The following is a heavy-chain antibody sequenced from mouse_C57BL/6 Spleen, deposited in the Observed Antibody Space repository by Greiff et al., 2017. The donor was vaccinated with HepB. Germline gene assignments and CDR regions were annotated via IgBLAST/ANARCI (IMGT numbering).Heavy chain of an antibody. CDR1: GFTFSSYA. J-gene: IGHJ1*03. CDR3: ARGGDWYWSFDC. CDR2: ICPGGDDT. Sequence: VQLLQSGDGLVKPGASLKLSCTASGFTFSSYAMSWVRQTPGKRLEWVAYICPGGDDTNYAGTVKGRFTLSTDNSTNTPYLQISSLTSEDSAMYYCARGGDWYWSFDCWGTGTTVTVSS. V-gene: IGHV5S21*01.